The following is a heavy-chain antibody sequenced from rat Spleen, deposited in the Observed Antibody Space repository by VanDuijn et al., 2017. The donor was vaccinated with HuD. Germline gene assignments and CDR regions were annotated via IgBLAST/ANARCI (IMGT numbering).Heavy chain of an antibody. CDR1: GFTFSDYY. J-gene: IGHJ3*01. CDR2: ISYEGSST. D-gene: IGHD4-3*01. Sequence: EVQLVESGGGLVQPGRSLKLSCAASGFTFSDYYMAWVRQAPKKGLEWVASISYEGSSTYYGDSVKGRFTISRDDAKNTLYLQVDSLRSEDTATYYCARQDTSGYSNWFAYWGQGTLVTVSS. CDR3: ARQDTSGYSNWFAY. V-gene: IGHV5-22*01.